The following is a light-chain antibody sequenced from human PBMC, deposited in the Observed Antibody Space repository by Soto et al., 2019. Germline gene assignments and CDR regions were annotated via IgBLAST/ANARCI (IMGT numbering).Light chain of an antibody. CDR1: SSNIGSNY. V-gene: IGLV1-47*02. Sequence: QSVLTQPPSASGTPGQRVTISCSGSSSNIGSNYVYWYQQLPGTAPKLLVFDDNQRPSGVPDRFSDSKSGTSASLAISGLRSEDEADYYCAAWDNSLSGRVFGGGTKVTVI. CDR2: DDN. J-gene: IGLJ3*02. CDR3: AAWDNSLSGRV.